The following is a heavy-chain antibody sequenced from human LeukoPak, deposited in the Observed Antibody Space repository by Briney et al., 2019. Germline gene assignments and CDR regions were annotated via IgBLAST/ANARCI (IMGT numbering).Heavy chain of an antibody. Sequence: ASVKVSCKASGYTFTGYGISWVRQAPGQGLEWMGWISAYNGNTNYAQKLQGRVTMTTDTSTSTAYMELRSLRSDDTAVYYCARDTTAAAVNYYYYYMDVWGKGTTVTVSS. V-gene: IGHV1-18*01. CDR1: GYTFTGYG. J-gene: IGHJ6*03. CDR3: ARDTTAAAVNYYYYYMDV. D-gene: IGHD6-13*01. CDR2: ISAYNGNT.